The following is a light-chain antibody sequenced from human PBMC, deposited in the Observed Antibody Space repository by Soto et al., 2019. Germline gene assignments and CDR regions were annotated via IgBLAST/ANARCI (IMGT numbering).Light chain of an antibody. J-gene: IGKJ2*01. CDR2: GPF. V-gene: IGKV1-6*01. CDR1: QDIRND. CDR3: LQDYNYPYT. Sequence: AIQMTQSPSSLSASVGDRVTITCRASQDIRNDLGWYQQKPGKAPKLLIYGPFSPFNLQSGVPSRFSGSGSGTDFTLTISSLQPEDFATYYCLQDYNYPYTFGQGTKVDIK.